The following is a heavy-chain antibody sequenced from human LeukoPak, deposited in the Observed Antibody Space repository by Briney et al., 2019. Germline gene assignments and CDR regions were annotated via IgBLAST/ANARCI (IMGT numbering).Heavy chain of an antibody. CDR3: ARARAAAGTKGSYYYYYYMDV. J-gene: IGHJ6*03. V-gene: IGHV1-18*01. CDR2: ISAYNGNT. D-gene: IGHD6-13*01. CDR1: GYTFTSYG. Sequence: ASVKVSCKASGYTFTSYGISWVRQAPGQGLEWMGWISAYNGNTNYAQKLQGRVTMTTDTSTSTAYMELSSLRSEDTAVYYCARARAAAGTKGSYYYYYYMDVWGKGTTVTISS.